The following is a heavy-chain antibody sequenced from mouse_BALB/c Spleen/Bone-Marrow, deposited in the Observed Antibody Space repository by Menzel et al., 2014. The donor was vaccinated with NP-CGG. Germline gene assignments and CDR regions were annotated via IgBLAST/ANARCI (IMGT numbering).Heavy chain of an antibody. V-gene: IGHV1-12*01. CDR1: GYTFTSYN. Sequence: QVQLQQSGAELVRSGASVKMSCKASGYTFTSYNMHWVKQTPGQGLEWIGYIYPGNGGTNYNQKFKDKATLTADTSSSTAYMQISSLTSEDSAVYFCARGERGNSWFAYWGQGALVTVSA. CDR3: ARGERGNSWFAY. D-gene: IGHD2-1*01. J-gene: IGHJ3*01. CDR2: IYPGNGGT.